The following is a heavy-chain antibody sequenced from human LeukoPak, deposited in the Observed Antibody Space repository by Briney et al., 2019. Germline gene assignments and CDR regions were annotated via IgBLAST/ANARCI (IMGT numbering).Heavy chain of an antibody. CDR1: GYTFTSYY. J-gene: IGHJ4*02. D-gene: IGHD3-22*01. CDR2: INPSGGST. CDR3: ARDPYYYDSSGYSRYFDY. Sequence: ASVKVSCKASGYTFTSYYMHWVRQAPGQGLEWMGIINPSGGSTSYAQKFQGRVTMTRDTSTSTVYMELSSLRSEDTAVYYCARDPYYYDSSGYSRYFDYWGQGTLVIVSS. V-gene: IGHV1-46*01.